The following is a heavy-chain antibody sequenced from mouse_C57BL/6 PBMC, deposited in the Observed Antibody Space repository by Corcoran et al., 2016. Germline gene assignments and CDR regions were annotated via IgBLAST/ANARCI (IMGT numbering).Heavy chain of an antibody. CDR3: ARSITTVVEGFAY. CDR1: GYTFTDNY. D-gene: IGHD1-1*01. Sequence: QVQLKQSGAELVRPGASVKLSCKASGYTFTDNYINWVKQRPGQGLEWIARIYPGSGNTYYNEKFKGKATLTAEKSSSTAYMQLSSLTSEDSAVYFCARSITTVVEGFAYWGQGTLVTVSA. J-gene: IGHJ3*01. V-gene: IGHV1-76*01. CDR2: IYPGSGNT.